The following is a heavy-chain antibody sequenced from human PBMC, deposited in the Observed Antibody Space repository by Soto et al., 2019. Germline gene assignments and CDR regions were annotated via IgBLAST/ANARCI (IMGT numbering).Heavy chain of an antibody. Sequence: GFLRLSWAASGFTFSSYARSWVRQAPGKGLEWVSAISGSGGSTYYADSVKGRFTISRDNSKNTLYLQMTSLRAEDTAVFYCGKRGGGAGTDAFDIWGQGKMVTV. CDR2: ISGSGGST. CDR3: GKRGGGAGTDAFDI. D-gene: IGHD6-19*01. J-gene: IGHJ3*02. V-gene: IGHV3-23*01. CDR1: GFTFSSYA.